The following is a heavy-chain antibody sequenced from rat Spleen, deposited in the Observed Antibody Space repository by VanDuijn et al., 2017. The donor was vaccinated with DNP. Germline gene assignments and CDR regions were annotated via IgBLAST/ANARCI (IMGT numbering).Heavy chain of an antibody. CDR1: GYSITSNYR. CDR3: ASSYNNYWDWFAY. D-gene: IGHD1-10*01. J-gene: IGHJ3*01. Sequence: EVQLQESGPGLVKPSQSLSLTCSVTGYSITSNYRWNWIRKFPGNKLEWMGYIYTAGSTNYNQSLKSRISITRDTSKNQFFLQLNSVTTEDTATYYCASSYNNYWDWFAYWGQGTLVTVSS. V-gene: IGHV3-3*01. CDR2: IYTAGST.